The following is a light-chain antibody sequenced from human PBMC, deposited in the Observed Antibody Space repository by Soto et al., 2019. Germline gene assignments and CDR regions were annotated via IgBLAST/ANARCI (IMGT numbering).Light chain of an antibody. CDR2: GNS. V-gene: IGLV1-40*01. Sequence: QSVLTQPPSVSGAPGQRVTISCTGSSSNIGAGYDVHWYQQLPGTAPKLLIYGNSNRPSGVPDRFSGSKSGTSASLAITVLQAEDEADYYCQSYDSRLSGAVFGGGTQLTVL. CDR1: SSNIGAGYD. J-gene: IGLJ7*01. CDR3: QSYDSRLSGAV.